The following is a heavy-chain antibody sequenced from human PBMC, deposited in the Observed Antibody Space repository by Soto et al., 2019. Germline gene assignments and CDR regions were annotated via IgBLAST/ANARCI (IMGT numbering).Heavy chain of an antibody. Sequence: SVKVSCKASGGTFSSYTISWVRQAPGQGLEWMGRIIPILGIANYAQKFQGRVTITADKSTSTAYMELSSLRSEDTAVYYCARSADYSSGWYHPGGYFDDWGQGTLVTVSS. V-gene: IGHV1-69*02. CDR1: GGTFSSYT. CDR3: ARSADYSSGWYHPGGYFDD. CDR2: IIPILGIA. J-gene: IGHJ4*02. D-gene: IGHD6-19*01.